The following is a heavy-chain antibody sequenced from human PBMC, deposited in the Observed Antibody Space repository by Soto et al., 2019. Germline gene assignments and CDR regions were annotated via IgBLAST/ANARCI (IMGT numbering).Heavy chain of an antibody. CDR3: ARGSIVVVVAATWPARNWFDP. V-gene: IGHV4-34*01. J-gene: IGHJ5*02. D-gene: IGHD2-15*01. CDR1: GGSFSGYY. CDR2: INHSGST. Sequence: SXTLSLTCAVYGGSFSGYYWSWIRQPPWKGLDWIGEINHSGSTNYNPSLKSRVTISVDTSKNQFSLKLSSVTAADTAVYYCARGSIVVVVAATWPARNWFDPWGQGTLVTVSS.